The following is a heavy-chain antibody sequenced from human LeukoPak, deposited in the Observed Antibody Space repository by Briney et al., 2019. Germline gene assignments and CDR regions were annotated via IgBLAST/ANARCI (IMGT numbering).Heavy chain of an antibody. CDR1: GGTFSSYA. V-gene: IGHV1-69*04. Sequence: SVKVSCKASGGTFSSYAISWVRQAPGQGLEWMGRIIPILGIANYAQKFQGRVTITADKSTSTAYMELSSLRSEDTAAYYCARGTDCGGDCYSLYFQHWGQGTLVTVSS. CDR3: ARGTDCGGDCYSLYFQH. D-gene: IGHD2-21*02. CDR2: IIPILGIA. J-gene: IGHJ1*01.